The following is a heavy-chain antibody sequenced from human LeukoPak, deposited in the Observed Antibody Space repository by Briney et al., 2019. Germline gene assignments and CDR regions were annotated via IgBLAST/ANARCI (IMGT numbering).Heavy chain of an antibody. CDR3: ATYSGAHHKTFDD. CDR1: GFSLSSYW. CDR2: IKQDESEK. V-gene: IGHV3-7*03. J-gene: IGHJ4*02. D-gene: IGHD1-26*01. Sequence: PGGSLRLSCAASGFSLSSYWMSWVRQAPGKGLEWVANIKQDESEKDYVDSVKGRFTISRDNAKNSMHLQMSSLRAEDTAVYYCATYSGAHHKTFDDWGQGTLVTVSS.